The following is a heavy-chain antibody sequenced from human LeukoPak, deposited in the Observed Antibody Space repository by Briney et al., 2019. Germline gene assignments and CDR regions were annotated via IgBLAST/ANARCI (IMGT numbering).Heavy chain of an antibody. CDR1: GGSISSSSYY. CDR2: IYYSGST. V-gene: IGHV4-39*07. J-gene: IGHJ4*02. CDR3: ARVSYNWNDVLFFDY. Sequence: SETLSLTCTVSGGSISSSSYYWGWIRQPPGKGLEWIGSIYYSGSTNYNPSLKSRVTISVDTSKNQFSLKLSSVTAADTAVYYCARVSYNWNDVLFFDYWGQGTLVTVSS. D-gene: IGHD1-20*01.